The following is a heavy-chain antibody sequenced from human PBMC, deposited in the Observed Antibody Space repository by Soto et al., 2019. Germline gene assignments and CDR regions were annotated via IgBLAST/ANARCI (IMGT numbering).Heavy chain of an antibody. D-gene: IGHD4-17*01. CDR1: GFIFSNAW. Sequence: GGSLRLSCAVSGFIFSNAWMNWVRQTPGKGLEWVGRIKGKTDGGTTDYADLVKGGFTISGDDSKNTVFLLMNSLETEDTAVYYCATSGTMVYGDSTRPHFDYWGQGTLVTVSS. CDR3: ATSGTMVYGDSTRPHFDY. CDR2: IKGKTDGGTT. J-gene: IGHJ4*02. V-gene: IGHV3-15*07.